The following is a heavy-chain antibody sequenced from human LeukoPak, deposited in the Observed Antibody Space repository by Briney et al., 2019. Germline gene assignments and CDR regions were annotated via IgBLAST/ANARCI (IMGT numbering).Heavy chain of an antibody. D-gene: IGHD2-2*01. CDR1: GGSVTYTNYY. CDR2: IYYNGKT. V-gene: IGHV4-39*02. Sequence: SETLSLTCTVSGGSVTYTNYYWGWIRQPPGKGLQWIGVIYYNGKTYYNPSLKSRVTISVDTSKNQFSLKLSSVTAADTAVYYCARERVVVVPAAERVDAFDIWGQGTMVTVSS. J-gene: IGHJ3*02. CDR3: ARERVVVVPAAERVDAFDI.